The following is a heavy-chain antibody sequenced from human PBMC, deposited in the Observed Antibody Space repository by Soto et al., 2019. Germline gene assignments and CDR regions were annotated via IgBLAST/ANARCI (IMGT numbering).Heavy chain of an antibody. J-gene: IGHJ4*02. Sequence: QVQLVQSGSEVKKPGASVRVSCKASGYTFTSYSFSWVRQAPGQGLEWMGRISTYNGYTKYAEKFLGRVTMTTDTSTRTAYAELRRLRSEDTAVYFFARLEIEYRYDYSDYWGQGTLVTVSS. CDR1: GYTFTSYS. V-gene: IGHV1-18*01. CDR3: ARLEIEYRYDYSDY. CDR2: ISTYNGYT. D-gene: IGHD5-18*01.